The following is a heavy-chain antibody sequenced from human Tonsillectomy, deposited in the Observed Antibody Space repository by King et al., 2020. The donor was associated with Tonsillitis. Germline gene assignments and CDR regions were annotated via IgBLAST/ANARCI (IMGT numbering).Heavy chain of an antibody. J-gene: IGHJ6*02. V-gene: IGHV3-30-3*01. CDR3: ARDYYGSGSYYDWGIYYYYYGMDV. CDR1: GFTFSSYA. Sequence: VQLVESGGGVVQPGRSLRLSCAASGFTFSSYAMHWVRQAPGKGLEWVAVISYDGSNKYYADSVKGRFTISRDNSKNTLYLQMNSLRAEDTAVYYCARDYYGSGSYYDWGIYYYYYGMDVWGQGTTVTVSS. D-gene: IGHD3-10*01. CDR2: ISYDGSNK.